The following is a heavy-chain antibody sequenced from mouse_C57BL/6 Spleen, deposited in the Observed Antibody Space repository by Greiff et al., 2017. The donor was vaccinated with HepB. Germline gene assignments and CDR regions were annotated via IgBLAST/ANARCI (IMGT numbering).Heavy chain of an antibody. CDR3: ARERTDAMDY. Sequence: EVKLMESEGGLVQPGSSMKLSCTASGFTFSDYYMAWVRQVPEKGLEWVANINYDGSSTYYLDSLKSRFIISRDNAKNILYLQMSSLKSEDTATYYCARERTDAMDYWGQGTSVTVSS. D-gene: IGHD4-1*01. CDR1: GFTFSDYY. CDR2: INYDGSST. V-gene: IGHV5-16*01. J-gene: IGHJ4*01.